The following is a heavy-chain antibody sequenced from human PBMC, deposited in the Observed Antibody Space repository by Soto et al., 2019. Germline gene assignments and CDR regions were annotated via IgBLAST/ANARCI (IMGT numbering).Heavy chain of an antibody. CDR1: GGAIVTGSYY. CDR2: IFYSGST. D-gene: IGHD2-15*01. Sequence: SETLSLTCTVPGGAIVTGSYYWGGIRLPPGNGLVSIGSIFYSGSTYYNPSLKSRVTISVDTSKNQFSLKLSSVTAADTAVYYCARHLTYCSAGSCYSDFPYYGMDVWGQGTTVT. V-gene: IGHV4-39*01. J-gene: IGHJ6*02. CDR3: ARHLTYCSAGSCYSDFPYYGMDV.